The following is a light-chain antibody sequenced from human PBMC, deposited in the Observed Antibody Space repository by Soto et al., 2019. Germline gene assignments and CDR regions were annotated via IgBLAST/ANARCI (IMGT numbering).Light chain of an antibody. CDR2: DAS. J-gene: IGKJ4*01. CDR3: QQHSTWPPA. CDR1: QSVSSY. V-gene: IGKV3-11*01. Sequence: EVVLTQSPATLSLSPGEGATLSCRASQSVSSYLAWYQQKPDQAPRLLIYDASNRATGIPARFSGSGSGKDFTLTISGLEPEEFAFYYCQQHSTWPPAFGGGTKVEIK.